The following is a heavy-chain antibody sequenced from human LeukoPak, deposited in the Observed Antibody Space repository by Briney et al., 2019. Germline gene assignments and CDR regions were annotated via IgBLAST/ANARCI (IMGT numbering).Heavy chain of an antibody. CDR3: ASEWLVRYYFDY. V-gene: IGHV4-34*01. Sequence: PSETLSLTCAVYGGSFSGYYWSWIRQPPGKGLEWIGEINHSGSTNYNPSLKSRVTISVDTSKNQFSLKLSSVTAADTAVYYCASEWLVRYYFDYWGQGALVTVSS. CDR2: INHSGST. J-gene: IGHJ4*02. CDR1: GGSFSGYY. D-gene: IGHD6-19*01.